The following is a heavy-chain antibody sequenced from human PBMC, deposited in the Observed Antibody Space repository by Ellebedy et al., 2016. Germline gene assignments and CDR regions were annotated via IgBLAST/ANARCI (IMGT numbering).Heavy chain of an antibody. CDR2: TSPGGTM. V-gene: IGHV3-66*01. CDR3: ARDLQVGASPDWVDY. D-gene: IGHD1-26*01. CDR1: GFTVSSSY. Sequence: GESLKISCAASGFTVSSSYVSWVRQAPGKGLEWVSMTSPGGTMHYADYVKGRFTISRDNSKNTLYLQMNSLRAEDTAVYYCARDLQVGASPDWVDYWGQGTLVTVSS. J-gene: IGHJ4*02.